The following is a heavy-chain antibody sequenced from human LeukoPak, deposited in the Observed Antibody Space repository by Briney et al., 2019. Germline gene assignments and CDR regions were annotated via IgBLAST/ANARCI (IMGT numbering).Heavy chain of an antibody. CDR3: AKSSSGGWYLLGDAFDI. CDR2: ISYAGSDK. J-gene: IGHJ3*02. CDR1: GFTFSSHG. Sequence: PGGSLRLSCAASGFTFSSHGIHWVRQAPGKGLEWVAVISYAGSDKYYADSVKGRFTISGDNSKNTLYLQMNSLRAEDTAVYYCAKSSSGGWYLLGDAFDIWGQGTMVTVSS. V-gene: IGHV3-30*18. D-gene: IGHD6-19*01.